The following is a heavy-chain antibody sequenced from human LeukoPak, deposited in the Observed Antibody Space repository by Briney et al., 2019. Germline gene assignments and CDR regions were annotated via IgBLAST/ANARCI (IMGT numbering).Heavy chain of an antibody. CDR1: GFTFSSYS. CDR2: ISSSSSYI. CDR3: ARDTSLYSSSSSSAGSGWDY. Sequence: GSLRLSCAASGFTFSSYSMNWVRQAPGKGLEWVSSISSSSSYIYYADSVKGRFTISRDNAKNSLYLQMNSLRAEDTAVYYCARDTSLYSSSSSSAGSGWDYWGQGTLVTVSS. D-gene: IGHD6-6*01. V-gene: IGHV3-21*01. J-gene: IGHJ4*02.